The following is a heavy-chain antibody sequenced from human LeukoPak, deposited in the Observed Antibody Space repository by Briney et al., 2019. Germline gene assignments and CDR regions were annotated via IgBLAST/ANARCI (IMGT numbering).Heavy chain of an antibody. CDR3: ERDWEHYDFDS. J-gene: IGHJ5*01. CDR1: GFSFSDYY. Sequence: GGSLRLSCAASGFSFSDYYIHWVRQAPGKGLVWVSRINGVGSDRIYADSVKGRFTISRDNAGNMVYLQMNSLRVEDTAMYYCERDWEHYDFDSWGQGTLVTVSS. D-gene: IGHD3-3*01. V-gene: IGHV3-74*01. CDR2: INGVGSDR.